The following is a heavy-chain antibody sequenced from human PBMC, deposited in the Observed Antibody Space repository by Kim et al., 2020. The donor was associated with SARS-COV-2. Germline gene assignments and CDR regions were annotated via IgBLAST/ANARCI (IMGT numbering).Heavy chain of an antibody. CDR2: IGKDESYK. CDR1: GFTFSSYW. Sequence: GGSLRLSCAASGFTFSSYWMGWVRQAPGKGLDWVANIGKDESYKHYVDSVKGRFTTSRDNAKNSLYLQMNSLRVEDTAVYYCARETLRADGPYKYWGEGALVTASS. D-gene: IGHD4-17*01. CDR3: ARETLRADGPYKY. V-gene: IGHV3-7*05. J-gene: IGHJ4*02.